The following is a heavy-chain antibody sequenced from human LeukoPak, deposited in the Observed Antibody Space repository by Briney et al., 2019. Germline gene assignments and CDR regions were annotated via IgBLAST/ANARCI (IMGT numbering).Heavy chain of an antibody. CDR2: ISPSCGST. J-gene: IGHJ6*02. CDR3: ARVTCPGGDCYYYYGLDV. CDR1: GYTFSRYY. V-gene: IGHV1-46*01. Sequence: ASVKVSCKASGYTFSRYYMHWVRQAPGQGLEWMGIISPSCGSTTYAQKFQGRVTMTRDTSTSTVYMELSSLRSDDTAVYYCARVTCPGGDCYYYYGLDVWGQGTTVTVSS. D-gene: IGHD2-21*02.